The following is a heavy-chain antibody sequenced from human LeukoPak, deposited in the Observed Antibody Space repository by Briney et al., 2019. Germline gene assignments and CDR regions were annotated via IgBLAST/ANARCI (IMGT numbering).Heavy chain of an antibody. V-gene: IGHV4-39*01. CDR3: ANYAPGDY. CDR2: IYNSGST. D-gene: IGHD4-17*01. CDR1: GVSISSSNYY. Sequence: SETLSLTCTVSGVSISSSNYYWAWLRQPPGKGLECIGSIYNSGSTYYNPSLKSRVTISVDTSKNQFFLKVNSVTATDTAVYYCANYAPGDYWGQGTLVTVSS. J-gene: IGHJ4*02.